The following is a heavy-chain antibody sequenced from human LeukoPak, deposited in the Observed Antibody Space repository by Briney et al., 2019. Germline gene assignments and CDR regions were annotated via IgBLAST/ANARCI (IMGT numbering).Heavy chain of an antibody. V-gene: IGHV1-18*01. CDR2: ISAYNGNT. D-gene: IGHD6-13*01. CDR3: ARDTSRSSSWYYVDY. Sequence: ASVKVSRKASGYTFISYGISWVRQAPGQGLEWMGWISAYNGNTNYAQKLQGRVTMTTDTSTSTAYMELRSLRSDDTDVYYCARDTSRSSSWYYVDYWGQGTLVTVSS. J-gene: IGHJ4*02. CDR1: GYTFISYG.